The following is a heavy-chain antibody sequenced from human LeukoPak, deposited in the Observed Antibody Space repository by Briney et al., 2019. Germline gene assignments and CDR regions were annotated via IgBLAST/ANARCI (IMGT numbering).Heavy chain of an antibody. Sequence: GGSLRLSCAASGFTFSSYWMSWVRQAPGKGLGWVANIKVDGSDKYYVDSVKGRFTISRDNAKNSLYLQMNSLRAEDTAVYYCARDPAWGALDYWGQGTLVTVSP. V-gene: IGHV3-7*03. CDR2: IKVDGSDK. CDR3: ARDPAWGALDY. J-gene: IGHJ4*02. D-gene: IGHD7-27*01. CDR1: GFTFSSYW.